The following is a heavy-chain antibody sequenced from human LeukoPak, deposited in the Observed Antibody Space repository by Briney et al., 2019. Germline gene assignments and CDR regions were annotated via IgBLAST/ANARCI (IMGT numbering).Heavy chain of an antibody. D-gene: IGHD5-18*01. CDR1: GYSFTSYY. CDR3: ARGRFLTAAMALSFDY. CDR2: INPSVGST. J-gene: IGHJ4*02. Sequence: ASVKVSCKASGYSFTSYYMHWVRQARGQGLEWMGMINPSVGSTSYAQKFLGRVTMTRDMSTTTVYMELRSLRSDDTAVYYCARGRFLTAAMALSFDYWGQGTLVTVSS. V-gene: IGHV1-46*01.